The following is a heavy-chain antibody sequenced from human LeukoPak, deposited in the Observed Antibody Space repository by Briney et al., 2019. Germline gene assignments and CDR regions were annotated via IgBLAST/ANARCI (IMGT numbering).Heavy chain of an antibody. Sequence: TASETLSLTCTVSGDSISSGGYYWSWIRQHPGKGLEWIECIYYSGSTYYNPSLKSRVTISVDTSMNQFSLKLSSVTAADTAVYYCAAGEYCSSTICYLVYWGQGAPVTVSS. CDR3: AAGEYCSSTICYLVY. J-gene: IGHJ4*02. CDR2: IYYSGST. CDR1: GDSISSGGYY. V-gene: IGHV4-31*03. D-gene: IGHD2-2*01.